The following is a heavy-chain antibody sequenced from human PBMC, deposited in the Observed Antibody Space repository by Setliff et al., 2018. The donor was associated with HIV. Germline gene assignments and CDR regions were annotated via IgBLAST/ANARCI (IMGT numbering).Heavy chain of an antibody. J-gene: IGHJ4*02. CDR2: IYYSGSA. V-gene: IGHV4-39*07. CDR3: VRGPQWLVQKGRVYYFDY. D-gene: IGHD6-19*01. CDR1: RDSIRNGAYC. Sequence: SETLSLTCTVSRDSIRNGAYCWGWIRQPPGKGLEWIGSIYYSGSAYYNPSFKSRVTLSVDTSENQFSLRLSSVTAADTAVYFCVRGPQWLVQKGRVYYFDYWGQGTLVTVSS.